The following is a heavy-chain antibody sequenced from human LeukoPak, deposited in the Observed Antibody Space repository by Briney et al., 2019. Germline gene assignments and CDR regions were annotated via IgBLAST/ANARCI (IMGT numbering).Heavy chain of an antibody. CDR3: ARVGYSGSY. CDR2: INHSGST. J-gene: IGHJ4*02. CDR1: GGSFSGYY. V-gene: IGHV4-34*01. D-gene: IGHD1-26*01. Sequence: ETLSLTCAVYGGSFSGYYWSWIRQPPGKGLEWVGEINHSGSTNYNPSLKSRVTISVDTSKNQFSLKLSSVTAADTAVYYCARVGYSGSYWGQGTLVTVSS.